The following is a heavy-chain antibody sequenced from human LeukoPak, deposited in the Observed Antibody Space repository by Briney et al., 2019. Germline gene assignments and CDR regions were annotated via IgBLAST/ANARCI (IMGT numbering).Heavy chain of an antibody. CDR3: ARDQLAYCGGDCYANHAAFDI. Sequence: SQTLSLTCAISGDSVSSNSAAWNWIRQSPSRGLEWLGRTYYRSKWYNDYAVSVKSRITINPDTSKNQFSLQLNSVTPEDTAVYYCARDQLAYCGGDCYANHAAFDIWGQGTMVTVSS. J-gene: IGHJ3*02. D-gene: IGHD2-21*02. V-gene: IGHV6-1*01. CDR1: GDSVSSNSAA. CDR2: TYYRSKWYN.